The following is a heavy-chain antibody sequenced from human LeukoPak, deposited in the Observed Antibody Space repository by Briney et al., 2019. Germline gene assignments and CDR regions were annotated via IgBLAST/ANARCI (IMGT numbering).Heavy chain of an antibody. V-gene: IGHV6-1*01. CDR3: ARDFGTTGWHTFDY. CDR2: TYYRSKWYN. Sequence: SQTLSLTCVVSGDSVSSKNGAWNWIRQSPSRGLEWLGRTYYRSKWYNDYAETMEGRMTISQDTSKNQYSLHLNSVTPDDTAVYYCARDFGTTGWHTFDYWGQGTLVTVSS. CDR1: GDSVSSKNGA. J-gene: IGHJ4*02. D-gene: IGHD6-19*01.